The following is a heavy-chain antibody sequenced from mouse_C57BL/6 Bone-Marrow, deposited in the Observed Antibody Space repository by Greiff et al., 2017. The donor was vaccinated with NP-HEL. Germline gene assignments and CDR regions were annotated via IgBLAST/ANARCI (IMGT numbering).Heavy chain of an antibody. Sequence: QVQLQQSGAELVRPGSSVKLSCKASGYTFTSYWLHWVKQRPIQGLEWIGNIDPSDSETHYNQKFKDKATLTVDKSSSTAYMQLSSLTSEDSAVYYCARLLDYYGSSLDAMDYWGQGTSVTVSS. CDR1: GYTFTSYW. D-gene: IGHD1-1*01. V-gene: IGHV1-52*01. CDR2: IDPSDSET. J-gene: IGHJ4*01. CDR3: ARLLDYYGSSLDAMDY.